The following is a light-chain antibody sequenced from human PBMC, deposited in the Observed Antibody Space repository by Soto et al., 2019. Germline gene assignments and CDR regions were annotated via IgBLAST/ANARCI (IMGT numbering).Light chain of an antibody. CDR3: QQSYSTPGIT. Sequence: DIQMTQSPSSLSESVGDRVTITCRASQSISSYLNWYQQKPGKAPKLLIYAASSLQSGVPSRFSGSGSGTDFTLTISSPQPEDFATYYCQQSYSTPGITFGQGTRLEIK. CDR2: AAS. J-gene: IGKJ5*01. V-gene: IGKV1-39*01. CDR1: QSISSY.